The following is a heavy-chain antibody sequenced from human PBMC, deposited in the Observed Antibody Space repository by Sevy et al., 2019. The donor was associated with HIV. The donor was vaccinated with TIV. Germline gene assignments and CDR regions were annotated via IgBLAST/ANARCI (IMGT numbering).Heavy chain of an antibody. CDR1: GFTFSSYW. J-gene: IGHJ3*02. Sequence: GGSLRLSCAASGFTFSSYWMSWVRQAPGKGLEWVANIKQDGSEKYYVDSVKGRFTISGDYAKNSLYLQMNSLRAEDTAVYYCARHWWNHDAFDIWGQGTMVTVSS. V-gene: IGHV3-7*01. CDR3: ARHWWNHDAFDI. CDR2: IKQDGSEK. D-gene: IGHD1-1*01.